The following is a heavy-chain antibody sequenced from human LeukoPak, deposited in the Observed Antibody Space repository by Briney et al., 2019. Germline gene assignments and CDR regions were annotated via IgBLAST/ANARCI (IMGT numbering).Heavy chain of an antibody. CDR1: GFTFSSYG. V-gene: IGHV3-30*02. CDR2: LPYDGSYT. CDR3: ARDGLRRPPTPYCGGDCPLDY. D-gene: IGHD2-21*02. Sequence: GGSLRLSCAASGFTFSSYGMHWVRQTPGKGLEWVTFLPYDGSYTSYADSVKGRFTISRDNAKNSLYLQMNSLRVEDTAMYYCARDGLRRPPTPYCGGDCPLDYWGQGTLVSVSS. J-gene: IGHJ4*02.